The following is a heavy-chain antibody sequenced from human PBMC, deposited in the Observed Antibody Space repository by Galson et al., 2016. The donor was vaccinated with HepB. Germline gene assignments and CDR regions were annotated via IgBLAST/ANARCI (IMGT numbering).Heavy chain of an antibody. Sequence: SETLSLTCTVSGASFSDNACWGWVRQPPGKGLEWVGEICHIGSTNAHPSLESRVSISVDKSWNHFSLNLTSVTATDTAVYYCATGTTMTTRFDYWGHGTLVAVSS. D-gene: IGHD1/OR15-1a*01. CDR1: GASFSDNAC. CDR3: ATGTTMTTRFDY. CDR2: ICHIGST. J-gene: IGHJ4*01. V-gene: IGHV4-4*02.